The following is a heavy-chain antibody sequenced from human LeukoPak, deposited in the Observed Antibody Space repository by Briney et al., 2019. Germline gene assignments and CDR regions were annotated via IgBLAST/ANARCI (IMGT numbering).Heavy chain of an antibody. Sequence: SETLSLTCTVSGGSISSSSYYWGWIRQPPGKGLVWIGSIYYSGSTYYNPSLKSRVTISVDTSKDQFSLKLSSVTAADTAVYYCARTTAMVRGVMDAFDIWGQGTMVTVSS. CDR1: GGSISSSSYY. V-gene: IGHV4-39*01. CDR2: IYYSGST. D-gene: IGHD3-10*01. J-gene: IGHJ3*02. CDR3: ARTTAMVRGVMDAFDI.